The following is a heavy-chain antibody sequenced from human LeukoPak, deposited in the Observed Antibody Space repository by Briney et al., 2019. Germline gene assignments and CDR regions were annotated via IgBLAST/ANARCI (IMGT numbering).Heavy chain of an antibody. CDR3: ARVAKQSSGWYRYNWFDP. D-gene: IGHD6-19*01. Sequence: PSETLSLTCAAYGGSFSGYDWSWIRQPPGKGLEWIGEINHSGSTNYNPSLKSRVTISVDTSKNQFSLKLNSVTAADTAVYYCARVAKQSSGWYRYNWFDPWGQGTLVTVSS. CDR2: INHSGST. CDR1: GGSFSGYD. J-gene: IGHJ5*02. V-gene: IGHV4-34*01.